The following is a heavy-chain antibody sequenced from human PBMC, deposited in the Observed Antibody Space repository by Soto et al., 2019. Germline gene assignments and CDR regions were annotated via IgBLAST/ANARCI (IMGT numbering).Heavy chain of an antibody. J-gene: IGHJ5*02. CDR1: GGSITNNY. D-gene: IGHD1-1*01. V-gene: IGHV4-59*08. CDR3: ERRQNWNNLFDT. Sequence: SETLSLTCTVSGGSITNNYWSWIRQSPGKGLEWIGCSYYSGSTSYNPSLRSRVTISIDTSKTQFSLRLRSVTAAETAVYYCERRQNWNNLFDTWGQGTLVTVS. CDR2: SYYSGST.